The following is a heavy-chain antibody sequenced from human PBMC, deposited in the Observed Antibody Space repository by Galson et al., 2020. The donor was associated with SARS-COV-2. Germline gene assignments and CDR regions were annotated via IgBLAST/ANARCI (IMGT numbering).Heavy chain of an antibody. Sequence: SQASETLSLTCAVYGGSFSGYYWSWIRQPPGKGLEWIGEINHSGSTNYNPSLKSRVTISVDTSKNQFSLKLSSVTAADTAVYYCARGPRYSSNWYGYRNWFDPWGQGTLVTVSS. CDR2: INHSGST. V-gene: IGHV4-34*01. D-gene: IGHD6-13*01. J-gene: IGHJ5*02. CDR3: ARGPRYSSNWYGYRNWFDP. CDR1: GGSFSGYY.